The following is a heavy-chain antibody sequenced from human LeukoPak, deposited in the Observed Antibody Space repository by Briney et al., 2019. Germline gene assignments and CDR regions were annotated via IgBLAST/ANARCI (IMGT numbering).Heavy chain of an antibody. V-gene: IGHV1-69*02. Sequence: GSSVKVSCXASGGTFSSYTISWVRQAPGQGLEWMGRIIPILGIANCAQKFQGRVTITADKSTSTAYMELSSLRSEDTAVYYCARAIAYCGGDCYGRVGTFDYWGQETLVTVFS. D-gene: IGHD2-21*01. CDR2: IIPILGIA. J-gene: IGHJ4*02. CDR3: ARAIAYCGGDCYGRVGTFDY. CDR1: GGTFSSYT.